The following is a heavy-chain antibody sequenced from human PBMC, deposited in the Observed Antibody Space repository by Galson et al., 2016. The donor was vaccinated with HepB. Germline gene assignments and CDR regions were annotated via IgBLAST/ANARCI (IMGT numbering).Heavy chain of an antibody. D-gene: IGHD2-15*01. CDR1: GFTFDDFA. V-gene: IGHV3-9*01. Sequence: SLRLSCATSGFTFDDFAMHWVRQVPGKGLEWVSSVSWDAGSLGYVYSVKGRLTSSRDNAKNSLYLQMDSLQPDDTAVYYCVRGGTTTADHIDARGQGTLVTVSS. CDR2: VSWDAGSL. CDR3: VRGGTTTADHIDA. J-gene: IGHJ1*01.